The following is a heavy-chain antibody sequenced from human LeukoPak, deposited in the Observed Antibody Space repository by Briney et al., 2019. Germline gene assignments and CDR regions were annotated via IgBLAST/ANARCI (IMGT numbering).Heavy chain of an antibody. D-gene: IGHD6-19*01. Sequence: GESLKISCKGSGYSFTSYWIGWVRQMPGKGLEWMGIIYPGDSDTRYSPSFQGQVTISADKSISTAYLQWSSLKASDTAMYYCARLPYSRDWLRLFDYWGQGTLVTVSS. V-gene: IGHV5-51*01. J-gene: IGHJ4*02. CDR3: ARLPYSRDWLRLFDY. CDR2: IYPGDSDT. CDR1: GYSFTSYW.